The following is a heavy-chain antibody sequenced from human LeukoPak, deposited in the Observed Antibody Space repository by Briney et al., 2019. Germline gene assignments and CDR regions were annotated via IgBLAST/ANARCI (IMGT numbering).Heavy chain of an antibody. Sequence: GGSLRLSCAASGFTFSSYAMHWVRQAPGKGLEWVAVISYDGSNKYYADSVKGRFTVSRDNSKNTLFLQMNSLRAEDTAIYYCAKERDYGPADYWGQGTLVTVSS. J-gene: IGHJ4*02. CDR3: AKERDYGPADY. D-gene: IGHD4/OR15-4a*01. V-gene: IGHV3-30-3*01. CDR2: ISYDGSNK. CDR1: GFTFSSYA.